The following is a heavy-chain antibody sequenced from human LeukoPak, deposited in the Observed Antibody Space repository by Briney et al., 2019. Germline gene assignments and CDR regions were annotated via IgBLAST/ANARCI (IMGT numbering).Heavy chain of an antibody. J-gene: IGHJ6*04. Sequence: GGSLRLSCAASAFTFSTYAMSWVRQAPGKGLEWVSAISGSGGSTYYADSVKGRFTISRDNSKKTLYLQMNSLRAEDTAVYYCAELGITMIGGVWGKGTTVTISS. CDR1: AFTFSTYA. CDR2: ISGSGGST. CDR3: AELGITMIGGV. D-gene: IGHD3-10*02. V-gene: IGHV3-23*01.